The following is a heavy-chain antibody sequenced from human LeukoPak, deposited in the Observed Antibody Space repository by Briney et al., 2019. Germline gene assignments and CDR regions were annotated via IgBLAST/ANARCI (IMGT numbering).Heavy chain of an antibody. Sequence: GGSLRLSCAASGFTVSTNYMSWVRQAPGKGLEWVSVIYSDGSTYYADSLKGRFTISRDNSKNTLYLQMSSLRAEDTAVYYCAGLVAYDSSGYYPKTMCYFDSWGQGTLVTVSS. CDR1: GFTVSTNY. D-gene: IGHD3-22*01. CDR2: IYSDGST. J-gene: IGHJ4*02. V-gene: IGHV3-53*05. CDR3: AGLVAYDSSGYYPKTMCYFDS.